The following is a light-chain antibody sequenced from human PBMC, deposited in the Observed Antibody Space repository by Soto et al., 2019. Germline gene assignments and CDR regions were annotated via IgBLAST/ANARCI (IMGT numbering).Light chain of an antibody. J-gene: IGKJ1*01. CDR3: MQALQTPWT. CDR2: LGS. Sequence: DIVMTQSPLSLPVTPGEPASISCRSSQSLLHSNGYNYLDWYLQKPGQSPQLLIYLGSNRASGVPYRFSGSASGTDFTLKISRVEAEDFGVYYCMQALQTPWTFGQGTKVEIK. V-gene: IGKV2-28*01. CDR1: QSLLHSNGYNY.